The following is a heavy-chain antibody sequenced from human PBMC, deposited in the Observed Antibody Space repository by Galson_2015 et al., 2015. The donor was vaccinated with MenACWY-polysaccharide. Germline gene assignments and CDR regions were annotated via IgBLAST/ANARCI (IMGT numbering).Heavy chain of an antibody. CDR2: ISPHSGAT. V-gene: IGHV1-2*06. CDR1: GYTFTGYY. D-gene: IGHD1-26*01. J-gene: IGHJ4*02. Sequence: SVKVSCKASGYTFTGYYIHWVRQAPGQGLEWMGRISPHSGATNCAQNFQGRVTMTRDTSISTAYMELSSLSSDDTAVYYCARERGAGGTYFNYWGQGTLVAVSS. CDR3: ARERGAGGTYFNY.